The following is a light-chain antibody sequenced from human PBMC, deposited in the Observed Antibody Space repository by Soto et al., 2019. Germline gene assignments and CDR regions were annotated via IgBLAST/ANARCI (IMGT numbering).Light chain of an antibody. Sequence: QSALTQPPSASGSPGQSVTISCTGTSSDVGGYNYVSWYQQHPGKAPKLMIYEVSKRPSGVPDRFSGSKSGNTASLTVSGLQADDEADYYCSSYGGSNPFGVFGTETKVTVL. V-gene: IGLV2-8*01. CDR3: SSYGGSNPFGV. CDR1: SSDVGGYNY. J-gene: IGLJ1*01. CDR2: EVS.